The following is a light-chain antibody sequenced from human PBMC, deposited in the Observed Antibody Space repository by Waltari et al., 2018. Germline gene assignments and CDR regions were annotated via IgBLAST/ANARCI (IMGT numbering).Light chain of an antibody. CDR3: YSTDSTGHERV. CDR2: EDT. J-gene: IGLJ3*02. Sequence: SYELTQPPSVSVSPGQTARITCSGDALAKKYAYWYQQKSGQAPVLVIFEDTKRPSAIPVRFSGASSGTMATLTITGAQVEDEADYYCYSTDSTGHERVFGGGTELTVL. V-gene: IGLV3-10*01. CDR1: ALAKKY.